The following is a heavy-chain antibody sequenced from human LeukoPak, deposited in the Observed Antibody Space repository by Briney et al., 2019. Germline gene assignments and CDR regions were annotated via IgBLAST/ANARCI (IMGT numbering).Heavy chain of an antibody. V-gene: IGHV3-21*01. Sequence: GESLKISCAASGFTFSTYSMNWVRQAPGKGLEWVSSISSSSSYIYYADPVKGRFTISRDNAKNSLYLQMNSLRAEDTALYYCARYNGGIAAAGSDYWGQGTLVTVSS. J-gene: IGHJ4*02. CDR1: GFTFSTYS. CDR2: ISSSSSYI. CDR3: ARYNGGIAAAGSDY. D-gene: IGHD6-13*01.